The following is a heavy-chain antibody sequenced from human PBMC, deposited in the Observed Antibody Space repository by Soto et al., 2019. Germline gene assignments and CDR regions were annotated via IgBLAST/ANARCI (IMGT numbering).Heavy chain of an antibody. J-gene: IGHJ1*01. CDR1: GYTFTSYG. CDR3: AKGGVLRYFHSRGAEYLQH. Sequence: ASVKVSCKASGYTFTSYGISWVRQAPGQGLEWMGWISAYNGNTNYAQKLQGRVTMTTDTSTSTAYMELRSLRSDDTAVYYCAKGGVLRYFHSRGAEYLQHWGQGTLVTVSS. D-gene: IGHD3-9*01. V-gene: IGHV1-18*04. CDR2: ISAYNGNT.